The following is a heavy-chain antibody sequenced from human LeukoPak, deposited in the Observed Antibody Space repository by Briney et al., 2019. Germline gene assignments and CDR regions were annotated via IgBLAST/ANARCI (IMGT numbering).Heavy chain of an antibody. CDR2: IYYSGST. J-gene: IGHJ5*02. Sequence: SQTLSLTCTVSGGSISSGGYYWSWIRQPPGKGLEWIGYIYYSGSTNYNPSLKSRVTISVDTSKNQFSLKLSSVTAADTAVYYCARGPAYCGGDCLTPFDPWGQGTLVTVSS. CDR3: ARGPAYCGGDCLTPFDP. V-gene: IGHV4-61*08. CDR1: GGSISSGGYY. D-gene: IGHD2-21*02.